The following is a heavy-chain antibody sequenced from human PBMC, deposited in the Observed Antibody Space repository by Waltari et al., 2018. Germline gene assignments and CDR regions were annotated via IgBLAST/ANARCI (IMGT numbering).Heavy chain of an antibody. CDR3: ARVGQIYGDYFDY. V-gene: IGHV4-38-2*01. D-gene: IGHD4-17*01. CDR2: IYHSGST. J-gene: IGHJ4*02. Sequence: QVQLQESGPGLVKPSETLSLTCAVSGYSISSGYYWGWIRQPPGKGLEWIGSIYHSGSTYYNPSLKSRVTISVDTSKNQFSLKLSSVTAADTAVYYCARVGQIYGDYFDYWGQGTLVTVSS. CDR1: GYSISSGYY.